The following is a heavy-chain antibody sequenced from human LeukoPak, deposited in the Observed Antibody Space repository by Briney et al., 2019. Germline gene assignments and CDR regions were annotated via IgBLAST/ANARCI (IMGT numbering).Heavy chain of an antibody. D-gene: IGHD6-13*01. Sequence: PGGSLRLSCAASGFTFSSYGMHWVRQAPGKGLEWVAVISFDASNKYYADSVKGRFTISRDNSKNTLYLQMNSLRAEDAAVYYCARDSIAAAGTPDYWGQGTLVTVSS. V-gene: IGHV3-30*03. J-gene: IGHJ4*02. CDR3: ARDSIAAAGTPDY. CDR1: GFTFSSYG. CDR2: ISFDASNK.